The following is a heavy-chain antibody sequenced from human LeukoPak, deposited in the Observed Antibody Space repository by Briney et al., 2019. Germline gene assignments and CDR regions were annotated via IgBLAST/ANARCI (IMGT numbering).Heavy chain of an antibody. CDR1: GFTFSSYS. D-gene: IGHD5-12*01. Sequence: GGSLRLSCAASGFTFSSYSMNWVRQAPGKGLEWVSSISSSSSYIYYADSVKGRFTISRDNAKNTVHLQMNSLRVEDTAIYFCAGAYSAYDPFDYWGQGILVTVSS. CDR3: AGAYSAYDPFDY. CDR2: ISSSSSYI. J-gene: IGHJ4*02. V-gene: IGHV3-21*01.